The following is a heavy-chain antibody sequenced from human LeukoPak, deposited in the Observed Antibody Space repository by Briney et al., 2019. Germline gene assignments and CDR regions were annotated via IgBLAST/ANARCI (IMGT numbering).Heavy chain of an antibody. Sequence: GGSLRLTCAASGFTFSSYSMNWVRQAPGKGLEWVSSISSSSSYIYYADSVKGRFTISRDNAKNSLYLQMNSLRAEDTAIYYCVRXDWFDPWGQGXLXTXSS. CDR3: VRXDWFDP. CDR1: GFTFSSYS. J-gene: IGHJ5*02. CDR2: ISSSSSYI. V-gene: IGHV3-21*04.